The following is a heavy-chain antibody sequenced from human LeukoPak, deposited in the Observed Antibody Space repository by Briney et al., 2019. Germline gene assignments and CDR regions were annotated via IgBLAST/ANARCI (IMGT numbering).Heavy chain of an antibody. CDR3: ASSGIAVAMDY. CDR2: IYSGGST. V-gene: IGHV3-53*01. Sequence: PGGSLRLSCAASGFTVSSNYMSWVRQAPGKGLEWVSVIYSGGSTYYADSVKGRFTISRDNSKNTLYLQMNSLRAEDTAVYYCASSGIAVAMDYWGQGTLVTVSS. D-gene: IGHD6-19*01. J-gene: IGHJ4*02. CDR1: GFTVSSNY.